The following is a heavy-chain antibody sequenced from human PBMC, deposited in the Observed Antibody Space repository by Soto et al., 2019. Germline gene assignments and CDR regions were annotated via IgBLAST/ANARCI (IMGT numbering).Heavy chain of an antibody. J-gene: IGHJ4*02. CDR1: GFTFSSYG. Sequence: GGSLRLSCAASGFTFSSYGMHWVRQAPGKGLEWVAVIWYDGSNKYYADSVKGRFTISRDNSKNTLYLQMNSLRAEDTAVYYCARGPVPVVAAHYVDYWGQGTLVTVSS. V-gene: IGHV3-33*01. CDR3: ARGPVPVVAAHYVDY. D-gene: IGHD2-15*01. CDR2: IWYDGSNK.